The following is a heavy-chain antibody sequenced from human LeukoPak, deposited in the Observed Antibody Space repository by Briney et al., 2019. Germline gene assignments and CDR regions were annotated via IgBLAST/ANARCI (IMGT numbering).Heavy chain of an antibody. J-gene: IGHJ6*02. D-gene: IGHD4-11*01. CDR1: GYTFTSYG. V-gene: IGHV1-18*01. CDR2: ISAYNGNT. Sequence: ASVKVSCKASGYTFTSYGISWVRQAPGQGLEWMGWISAYNGNTNYAQKLQGRVTMTTDTSTSTAYMELRSLRSDDTAVYYCARVSPTDYYYYGMDVWGQGTTVTVSS. CDR3: ARVSPTDYYYYGMDV.